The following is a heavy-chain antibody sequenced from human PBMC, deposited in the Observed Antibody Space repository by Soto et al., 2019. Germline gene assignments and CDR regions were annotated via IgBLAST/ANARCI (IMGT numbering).Heavy chain of an antibody. CDR1: GFTFGSYG. CDR3: ARDYDSSGYLDY. V-gene: IGHV3-33*01. Sequence: QVQLVESGGGVVQTGRSLRLSCAASGFTFGSYGMHWVRQAPGKGLEWVAVIWYDGSNKYYADSVKGRFTISRDNSKNTLYLQMNSLRAEDTAVYYCARDYDSSGYLDYWGQGTLVTVSS. D-gene: IGHD3-22*01. CDR2: IWYDGSNK. J-gene: IGHJ4*02.